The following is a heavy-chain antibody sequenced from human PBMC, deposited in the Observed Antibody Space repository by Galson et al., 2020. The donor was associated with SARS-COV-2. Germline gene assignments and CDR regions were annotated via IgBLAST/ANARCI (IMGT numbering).Heavy chain of an antibody. CDR3: ARDSAHIVVVTAQNAFDI. CDR2: ISYDGSNK. V-gene: IGHV3-30*04. D-gene: IGHD2-21*02. CDR1: GFTFSSYA. J-gene: IGHJ3*02. Sequence: GESLKISCAASGFTFSSYAMHWVRQAPGKGLEWVAVISYDGSNKYYADSVKGRFTISRDNSKNTLYLQMKRLRAEDTAVYYCARDSAHIVVVTAQNAFDIWGQGTMVTVSS.